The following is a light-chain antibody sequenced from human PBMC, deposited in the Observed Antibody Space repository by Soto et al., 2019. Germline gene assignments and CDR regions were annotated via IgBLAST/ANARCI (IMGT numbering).Light chain of an antibody. CDR2: SAT. Sequence: AIQMTQSPSSLSASVGDRVTVTCRASQGIRDDLGWYQQRPGKAPKLLIYSATNLQNGVPSRFSGSGSGTDFTLTISSLQPEDSATYYCRQNYNYPRTFGQGTKVEIK. CDR3: RQNYNYPRT. V-gene: IGKV1-6*01. J-gene: IGKJ1*01. CDR1: QGIRDD.